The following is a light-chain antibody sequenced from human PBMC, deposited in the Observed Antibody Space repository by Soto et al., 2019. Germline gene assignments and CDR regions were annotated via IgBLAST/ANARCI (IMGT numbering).Light chain of an antibody. CDR1: QGISNY. V-gene: IGKV1-27*01. CDR3: HKYNHAPT. J-gene: IGKJ4*01. Sequence: DIQMTQSPSSLSASVGDRVTITCRASQGISNYLAWYQQKPGKVPELMIYAASTLQSGVPSRFSGSGSGTEFSLTISGLQPEDVATYYCHKYNHAPTFGRGTKVEIK. CDR2: AAS.